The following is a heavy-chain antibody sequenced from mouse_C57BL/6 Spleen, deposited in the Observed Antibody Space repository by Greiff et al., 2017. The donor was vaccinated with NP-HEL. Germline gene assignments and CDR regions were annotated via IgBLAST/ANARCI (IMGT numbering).Heavy chain of an antibody. CDR1: EYEFPSHD. D-gene: IGHD1-1*01. CDR2: INSDGGST. V-gene: IGHV5-2*01. CDR3: ARQGYGSSTYWYFDV. J-gene: IGHJ1*03. Sequence: EVQVVESGGGLVQPGESLKLSCESNEYEFPSHDMSWVRKTPEKRLELVAAINSDGGSTYYPDTMERRFIISRDNTKKTLYLQMSSLRSEDTALYYCARQGYGSSTYWYFDVWGTGTTVTVSS.